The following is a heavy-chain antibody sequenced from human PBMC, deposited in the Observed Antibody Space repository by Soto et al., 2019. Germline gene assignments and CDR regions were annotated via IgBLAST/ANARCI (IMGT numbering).Heavy chain of an antibody. CDR2: IIPIFGTA. CDR3: ARDLPPGEDTAMVNHRSVYYYYGMDV. D-gene: IGHD5-18*01. V-gene: IGHV1-69*06. Sequence: QVQLVQSGAEVKKPGSSVKVSCKASGGTFSSYAISWVRQAPGQGLEWMGGIIPIFGTANYAQKFQGRVTITADKSTSTAYMELSRLRSEDTDVYYCARDLPPGEDTAMVNHRSVYYYYGMDVWGQGTTVTVSS. CDR1: GGTFSSYA. J-gene: IGHJ6*02.